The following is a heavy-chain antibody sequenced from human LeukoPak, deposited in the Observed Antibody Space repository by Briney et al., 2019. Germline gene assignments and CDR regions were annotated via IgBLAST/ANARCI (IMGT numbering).Heavy chain of an antibody. J-gene: IGHJ1*01. CDR1: SYTFHLSD. CDR3: TEASGSPSGCYDYIHH. D-gene: IGHD6-19*01. CDR2: ISGDGSST. V-gene: IGHV3-43*02. Sequence: PGGSLRPSCGAWSYTFHLSDVLCARQAPGKGLEWVSLISGDGSSTYYTDSVKGRFTISRDNSKNSLYLQINSLTTEDTALYYCTEASGSPSGCYDYIHHWGQGTLVTVSS.